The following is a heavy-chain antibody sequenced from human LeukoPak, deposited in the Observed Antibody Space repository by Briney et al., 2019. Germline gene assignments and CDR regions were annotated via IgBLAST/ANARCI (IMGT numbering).Heavy chain of an antibody. V-gene: IGHV3-74*01. CDR2: IKGDGSST. J-gene: IGHJ6*02. CDR3: ARGNYHAMDV. CDR1: GFTFSNYW. Sequence: PGGSLRLSCAASGFTFSNYWMHWVRQTPGEGLVCVSLIKGDGSSTTYADSVKGRFTISRDNAKNTVYLQMNSLRAEDTAVYYCARGNYHAMDVWGQGTTVTASS.